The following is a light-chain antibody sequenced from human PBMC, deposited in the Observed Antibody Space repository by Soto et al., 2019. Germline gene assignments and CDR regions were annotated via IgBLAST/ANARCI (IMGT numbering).Light chain of an antibody. Sequence: EIVLTQSPAARSVSAGERARLCWRAAQIVSSNLAWYQQRPGQAPRLLIYGASNRATGIPARFNGSGSGTEFTLTISSLQSEDSAVYFCQQYYDWPPWTVGQATEVDIK. CDR1: QIVSSN. J-gene: IGKJ1*01. CDR2: GAS. V-gene: IGKV3-15*01. CDR3: QQYYDWPPWT.